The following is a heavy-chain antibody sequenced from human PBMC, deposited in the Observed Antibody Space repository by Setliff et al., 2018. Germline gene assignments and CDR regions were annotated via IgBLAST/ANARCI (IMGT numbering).Heavy chain of an antibody. CDR1: GFTFSSYG. Sequence: GGSLRLSCAASGFTFSSYGMHWVRQAPGKGLEWVAVIWYDGSNKYYADSVKGRFTISRDNSKNTLYLQMNSLRAEDTAVYFCARVAMGASCSSSSCQKYCFDSWGQGTLVTVSS. CDR2: IWYDGSNK. CDR3: ARVAMGASCSSSSCQKYCFDS. J-gene: IGHJ4*02. D-gene: IGHD2-2*01. V-gene: IGHV3-33*01.